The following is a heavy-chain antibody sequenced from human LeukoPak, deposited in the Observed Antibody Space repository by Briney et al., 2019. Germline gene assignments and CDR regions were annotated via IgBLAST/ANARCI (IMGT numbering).Heavy chain of an antibody. J-gene: IGHJ4*01. CDR2: IYNSGST. V-gene: IGHV4-38-2*02. CDR3: AEDRTVTTNFNY. D-gene: IGHD4-17*01. CDR1: GYSSSSGYY. Sequence: SETLSLTCTVSGYSSSSGYYSGWIRQPPRKGLEWVGSIYNSGSTYYNPSLKSRVTISVDTSKNHFSLDLRSVTAADTAASYCAEDRTVTTNFNYQGQGTLVTASS.